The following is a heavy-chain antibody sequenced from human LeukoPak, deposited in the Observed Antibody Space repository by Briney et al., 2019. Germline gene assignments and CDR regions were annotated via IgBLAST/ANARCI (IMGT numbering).Heavy chain of an antibody. J-gene: IGHJ4*02. CDR2: ISSRGDNT. Sequence: GGPLILSCAASGFTFSNYAMSWVRQAPGRGLEWVSTISSRGDNTYDADSVKGRFTISRDNSKNTLYLQMNSLRAEDTAVYYCAKGIVVVPMGYWGQGTLVTVSS. CDR1: GFTFSNYA. D-gene: IGHD3-22*01. CDR3: AKGIVVVPMGY. V-gene: IGHV3-23*01.